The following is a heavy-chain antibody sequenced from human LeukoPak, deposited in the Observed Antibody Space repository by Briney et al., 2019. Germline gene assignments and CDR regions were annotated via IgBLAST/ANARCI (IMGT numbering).Heavy chain of an antibody. Sequence: SVTVSCQASGGTLSSYAISWVRQAPGQGLEWMGGIISIFGTANYAQKFQGRVTITTDESTSTAYMEPSSLRSEDTAVYYCARARGLRLGELSEWGQGTLVTVSS. CDR2: IISIFGTA. J-gene: IGHJ4*02. CDR1: GGTLSSYA. D-gene: IGHD3-16*02. CDR3: ARARGLRLGELSE. V-gene: IGHV1-69*05.